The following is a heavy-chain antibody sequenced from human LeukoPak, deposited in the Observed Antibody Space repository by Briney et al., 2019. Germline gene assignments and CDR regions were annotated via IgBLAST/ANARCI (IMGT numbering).Heavy chain of an antibody. V-gene: IGHV7-4-1*02. J-gene: IGHJ6*02. Sequence: ASVKVSCKASGYTFTSYAMNWVRQAPGQGLEWMGWINTNTGNPTYAQGFTGRFVFSLDTSVSTAYLQISSLKAEDTAVYYCARDCGSGRVWLPPALGPYYYYGMDVWGQGTTVTVSS. CDR1: GYTFTSYA. CDR3: ARDCGSGRVWLPPALGPYYYYGMDV. CDR2: INTNTGNP. D-gene: IGHD5-12*01.